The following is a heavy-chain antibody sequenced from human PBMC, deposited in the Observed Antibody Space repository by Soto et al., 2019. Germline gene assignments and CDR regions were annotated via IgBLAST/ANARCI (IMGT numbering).Heavy chain of an antibody. V-gene: IGHV6-1*01. CDR2: TYYRSKWYN. CDR1: GDSVSSNSAA. J-gene: IGHJ6*03. D-gene: IGHD2-15*01. Sequence: SQTLSLTCAISGDSVSSNSAAWNWIRQSPSRGLEWLGRTYYRSKWYNDYAVSVKSRITINPDTSKNQFSLQLNSVTPEDTAVYYCARGPLGQWEGYCSGGSCYSGYYYYYMDVWGKGTKVTVSS. CDR3: ARGPLGQWEGYCSGGSCYSGYYYYYMDV.